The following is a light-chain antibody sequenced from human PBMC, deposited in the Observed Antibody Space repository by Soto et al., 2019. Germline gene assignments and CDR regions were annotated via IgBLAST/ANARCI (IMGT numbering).Light chain of an antibody. CDR1: SSDVDDYRY. J-gene: IGLJ1*01. CDR3: CSYVTTPEI. Sequence: QSVLAQPRSVSGSPGQLLTISCTGTSSDVDDYRYVSWYQQYPGKAHKLVIYDGTKRPSGVPDRFSGSNSGNTASLTISGLQAEDEADYYCCSYVTTPEIFGTGTKVTVL. CDR2: DGT. V-gene: IGLV2-11*01.